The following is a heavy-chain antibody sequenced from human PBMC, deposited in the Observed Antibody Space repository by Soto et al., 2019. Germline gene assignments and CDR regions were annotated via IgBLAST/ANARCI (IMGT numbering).Heavy chain of an antibody. J-gene: IGHJ6*02. CDR1: GGSISSSNW. CDR3: ARGKLERQTGSNYYYGMDV. Sequence: SETLSLTCAVSGGSISSSNWWSWVRQPPGKGLEWIGEIYHSGSTNYNPPLKSRVTISVDKSKNQFSLKLSSVTAADTAVYYCARGKLERQTGSNYYYGMDVWGQGTTVT. D-gene: IGHD1-1*01. V-gene: IGHV4-4*02. CDR2: IYHSGST.